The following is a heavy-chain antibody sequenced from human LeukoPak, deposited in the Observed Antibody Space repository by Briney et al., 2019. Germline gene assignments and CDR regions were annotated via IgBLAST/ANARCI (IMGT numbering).Heavy chain of an antibody. Sequence: SETLSLTCAVPDGSISSSTYRWGWIRQPPGKGLEWIGSFYNGETSYSPSLKSRVTISVDTSKNQISLKLSSVTAADTAVYYCARHKYFGGNFADSWGQGILVTVSS. CDR1: DGSISSSTYR. CDR3: ARHKYFGGNFADS. J-gene: IGHJ4*02. V-gene: IGHV4-39*01. CDR2: FYNGET. D-gene: IGHD4-23*01.